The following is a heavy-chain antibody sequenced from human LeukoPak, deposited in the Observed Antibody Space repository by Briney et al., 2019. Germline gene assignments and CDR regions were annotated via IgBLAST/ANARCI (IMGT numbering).Heavy chain of an antibody. V-gene: IGHV4-59*01. CDR2: IFYTGTT. J-gene: IGHJ3*02. CDR1: GGSISSYY. CDR3: ARVRTGDPRNDAFDI. D-gene: IGHD7-27*01. Sequence: PSETLSLTCTVSGGSISSYYWSWIRQPPGKGLEWIGYIFYTGTTNYNPSLKSRVTIPVDTSKNQFSLRLTSVTAADTAVYFCARVRTGDPRNDAFDIWGQGTMVTVSS.